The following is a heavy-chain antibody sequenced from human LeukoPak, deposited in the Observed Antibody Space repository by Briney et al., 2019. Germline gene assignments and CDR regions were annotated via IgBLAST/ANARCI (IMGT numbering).Heavy chain of an antibody. D-gene: IGHD3-22*01. Sequence: GGSLRLSRAASGFTFSSYSMNWVRQAPGKGLEWVSYISSSSSTIYYADSVKGRFTISRDNAKNSLYLQMNSLRAEDTAVYYCERDGSSGHYYYYYGMDVWGQGTTVTVSS. CDR2: ISSSSSTI. J-gene: IGHJ6*02. CDR3: ERDGSSGHYYYYYGMDV. CDR1: GFTFSSYS. V-gene: IGHV3-48*01.